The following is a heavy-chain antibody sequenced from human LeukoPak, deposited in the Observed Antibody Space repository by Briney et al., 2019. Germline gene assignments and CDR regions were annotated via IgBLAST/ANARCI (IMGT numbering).Heavy chain of an antibody. D-gene: IGHD3-16*01. CDR3: ARDLPRENSYAYEFWFDP. J-gene: IGHJ5*02. Sequence: ASETLSLTCSVSGVSISSYYWTWIRQPAGKGLEWIGRMYIGGTRNYNPSLKSRVTMSIDTSKNQFSLKLSSVTAADTAVYYCARDLPRENSYAYEFWFDPWGQGTLVTVSS. CDR1: GVSISSYY. CDR2: MYIGGTR. V-gene: IGHV4-4*07.